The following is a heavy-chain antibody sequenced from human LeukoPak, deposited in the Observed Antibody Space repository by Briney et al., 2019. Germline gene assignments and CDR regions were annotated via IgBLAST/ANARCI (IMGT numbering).Heavy chain of an antibody. Sequence: GGSLRLSCAASGFTFNSYWMHWVRQAPGKGLVWVSRINSDGSSTSYADSVKGRFTISRDNSKNTLYLQMNSLRAEDTAVYYCARRAGGYSHPYDYWGQGTLVTVSS. CDR3: ARRAGGYSHPYDY. CDR2: INSDGSST. CDR1: GFTFNSYW. V-gene: IGHV3-74*01. D-gene: IGHD4-23*01. J-gene: IGHJ4*02.